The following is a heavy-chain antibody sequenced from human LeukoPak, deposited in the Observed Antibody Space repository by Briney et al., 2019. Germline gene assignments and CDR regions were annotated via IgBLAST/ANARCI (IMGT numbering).Heavy chain of an antibody. V-gene: IGHV3-7*03. Sequence: PGGSLRLSCTASGFTFSNFWMGWVRQAPGKGLEWVANINRDGSERYYVDSVKGRFTISRDDAKSSLYLQMNSLRAEDTAVYYCARRNAMDVWGQGTTVIVFS. J-gene: IGHJ6*02. CDR3: ARRNAMDV. CDR1: GFTFSNFW. CDR2: INRDGSER.